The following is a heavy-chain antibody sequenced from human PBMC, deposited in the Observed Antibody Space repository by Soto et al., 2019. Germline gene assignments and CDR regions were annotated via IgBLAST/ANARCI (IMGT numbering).Heavy chain of an antibody. D-gene: IGHD6-19*01. CDR3: ARVLAVAGLGY. Sequence: QVQLQESGPGLVKPSGTLSLTCAVSGGSISSSNWWSWVRQPPGKGLEWIGEIYHSGSTNYNPSLKNXXNXAXXKSKHQFSLKLSSVTAADTAVYYCARVLAVAGLGYWGQGTLVTVSS. V-gene: IGHV4-4*02. CDR1: GGSISSSNW. J-gene: IGHJ4*02. CDR2: IYHSGST.